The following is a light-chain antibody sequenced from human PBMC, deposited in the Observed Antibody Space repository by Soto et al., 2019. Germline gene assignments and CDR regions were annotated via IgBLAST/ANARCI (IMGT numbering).Light chain of an antibody. CDR3: QHHGYSPGYT. J-gene: IGKJ2*01. V-gene: IGKV3-20*01. CDR1: QSVSSDD. Sequence: EIVLTQSPGTLSLSPGERATLSCRSSQSVSSDDLAWYRQKPGQAPRLLIYGGTRRATGIPDRFSGGGSGTEFTLTISGLEPADFAVYYCQHHGYSPGYTFGQGTKLEIK. CDR2: GGT.